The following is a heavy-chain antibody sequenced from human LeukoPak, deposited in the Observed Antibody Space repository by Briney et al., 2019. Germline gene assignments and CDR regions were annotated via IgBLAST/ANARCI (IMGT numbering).Heavy chain of an antibody. V-gene: IGHV3-30*18. CDR1: GGSISSSS. Sequence: LSLTCTVSGGSISSSSYYWGWIRQAPGKGLEWVAVISYDGSNKYYADSVKGRFTVSRDNSKNTLYLQMNSLRAEDTAVYYCAKDVRLLWFGEALYYFDYWGQGTLVTVSS. CDR2: ISYDGSNK. CDR3: AKDVRLLWFGEALYYFDY. J-gene: IGHJ4*02. D-gene: IGHD3-10*01.